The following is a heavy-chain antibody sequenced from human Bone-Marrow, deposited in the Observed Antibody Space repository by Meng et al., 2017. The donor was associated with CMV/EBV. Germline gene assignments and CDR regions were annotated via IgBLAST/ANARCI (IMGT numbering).Heavy chain of an antibody. CDR2: ISDYETYK. Sequence: GASGFTFSASSMHWVRQAPGKGLEWVAVISDYETYKYYVDSVKSRFTISRDNTKNTLYLQMTNLGADDTAVYYCAKGGGIMTTPFDPWGQGTLVTVSS. J-gene: IGHJ5*02. V-gene: IGHV3-30*18. CDR3: AKGGGIMTTPFDP. D-gene: IGHD4-11*01. CDR1: GFTFSASS.